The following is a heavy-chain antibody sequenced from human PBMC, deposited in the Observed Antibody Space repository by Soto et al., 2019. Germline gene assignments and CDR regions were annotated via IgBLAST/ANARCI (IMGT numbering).Heavy chain of an antibody. CDR2: INGGNGNT. CDR3: ARDAPAYSGSYYIDYFTY. CDR1: GNTFPNYA. Sequence: QVQLVQSGAELKKPGASVRVSCKSSGNTFPNYAIHWVRQAPGQRPEWMGWINGGNGNTYYSENFQGRVTFTRDTSASTVYMERSSLRSEDTAIFYCARDAPAYSGSYYIDYFTYWGQGALVTVSS. J-gene: IGHJ4*02. V-gene: IGHV1-3*01. D-gene: IGHD1-26*01.